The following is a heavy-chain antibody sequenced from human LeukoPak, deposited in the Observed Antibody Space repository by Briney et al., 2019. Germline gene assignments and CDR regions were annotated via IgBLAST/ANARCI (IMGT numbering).Heavy chain of an antibody. D-gene: IGHD3-22*01. CDR3: ARVESGYYDSFDI. CDR2: IYYTGDA. Sequence: SETLSLTCTVPGDSISSSSYYWGCIRQPPGKGLEYIGTIYYTGDAYYNPSLKVRVTISIDTSRKQFSLRLNSVTAADTAVYYCARVESGYYDSFDIWGQGTMVIVSS. J-gene: IGHJ3*02. CDR1: GDSISSSSYY. V-gene: IGHV4-39*07.